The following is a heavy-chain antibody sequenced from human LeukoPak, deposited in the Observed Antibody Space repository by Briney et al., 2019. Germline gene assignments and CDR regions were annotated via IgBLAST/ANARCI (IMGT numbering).Heavy chain of an antibody. Sequence: GRSLRLSCAASEFTFSTFGMHWVRQAPGKGLEWVAVISYDGSNKYYADSVKGRFTISGDNSKNTLYLQMNSLRAEDTAVYYCAKGPEGRYFDWLLGMDYWGQGTLATVSS. J-gene: IGHJ4*02. CDR3: AKGPEGRYFDWLLGMDY. V-gene: IGHV3-30*18. D-gene: IGHD3-9*01. CDR1: EFTFSTFG. CDR2: ISYDGSNK.